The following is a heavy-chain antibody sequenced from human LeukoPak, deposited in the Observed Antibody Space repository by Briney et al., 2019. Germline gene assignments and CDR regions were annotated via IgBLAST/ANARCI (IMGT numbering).Heavy chain of an antibody. V-gene: IGHV1-69*04. J-gene: IGHJ3*02. D-gene: IGHD2-21*02. CDR2: IIPILGIA. CDR1: GGTFSSYA. Sequence: ASVKVSCKASGGTFSSYAISWVRQAPGQGLEWMGRIIPILGIANYAQKFQGRVTITADKSTSTAYMELSSLRSEDTAVYYCAQTLGDIVVVTAILRADAFDIWGQGTMVTVSS. CDR3: AQTLGDIVVVTAILRADAFDI.